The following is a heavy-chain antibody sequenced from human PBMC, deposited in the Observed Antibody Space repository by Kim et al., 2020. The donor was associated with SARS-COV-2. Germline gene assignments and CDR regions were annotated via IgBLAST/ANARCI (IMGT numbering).Heavy chain of an antibody. Sequence: YTDSVKGRFTISRDNSKNTLYLQMNSLRAEDTAVYYCAKEISDGRGTFDIWGQGTMVTVSS. CDR3: AKEISDGRGTFDI. V-gene: IGHV3-30*02. J-gene: IGHJ3*02. D-gene: IGHD3-10*01.